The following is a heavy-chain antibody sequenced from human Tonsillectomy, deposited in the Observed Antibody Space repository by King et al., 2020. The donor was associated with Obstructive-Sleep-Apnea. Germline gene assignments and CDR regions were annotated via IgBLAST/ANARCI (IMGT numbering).Heavy chain of an antibody. D-gene: IGHD4-17*01. CDR1: GASMTSHY. Sequence: VQLQESGPGLVKPSETLSLTCIVSGASMTSHYWSWIRQPPGKGLEWIGYMYYSGSTFQNPSLKRRVTMAVDTSKNQFSLRLSSMTAADTAVYYCATRSRYGDTRGFDVWGLGALVTVSS. V-gene: IGHV4-59*11. J-gene: IGHJ3*01. CDR3: ATRSRYGDTRGFDV. CDR2: MYYSGST.